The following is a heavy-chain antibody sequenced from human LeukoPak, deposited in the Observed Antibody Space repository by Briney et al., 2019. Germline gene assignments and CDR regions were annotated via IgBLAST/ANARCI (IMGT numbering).Heavy chain of an antibody. CDR3: TRGVVVITNYFDY. V-gene: IGHV4-4*07. CDR1: GGSISNYY. CDR2: ISNSGST. D-gene: IGHD3-22*01. Sequence: PSETLSLTCKVSGGSISNYYWSWIRQPAGKGLEWIGRISNSGSTNYNLVHKSRVTMSVDTSKNQFSVRLSSVTAADTAVYYCTRGVVVITNYFDYWGQGTLVTVSS. J-gene: IGHJ4*02.